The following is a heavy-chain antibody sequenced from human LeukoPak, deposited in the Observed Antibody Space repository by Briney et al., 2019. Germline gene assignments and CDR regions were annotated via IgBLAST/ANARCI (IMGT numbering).Heavy chain of an antibody. CDR1: GFTFSSYW. CDR3: ARKAGAIDY. Sequence: GGSLRLSCAASGFTFSSYWMTWVRQAPGKGLEWVSYISSSGSTIYYADSVKGRFTISRDNTKNSLYLQMNSLKAEDTAVYYCARKAGAIDYWGQGTLVTVSS. V-gene: IGHV3-48*04. J-gene: IGHJ4*02. CDR2: ISSSGSTI. D-gene: IGHD1-26*01.